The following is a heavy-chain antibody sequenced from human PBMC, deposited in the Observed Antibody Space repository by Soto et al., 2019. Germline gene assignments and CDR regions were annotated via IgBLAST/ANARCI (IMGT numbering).Heavy chain of an antibody. V-gene: IGHV5-51*01. CDR3: ARDLAPFGVVPSWFDY. J-gene: IGHJ5*01. Sequence: GESLKISCKGSGYSFTSYWIGWVRQMPGKGLEWMGIIYPGDSDTRYSPSFQGQVTISADKSISTAYLQWSSLKASDTAVYYCARDLAPFGVVPSWFDYWGQGSLVTVSS. CDR2: IYPGDSDT. CDR1: GYSFTSYW. D-gene: IGHD3-3*01.